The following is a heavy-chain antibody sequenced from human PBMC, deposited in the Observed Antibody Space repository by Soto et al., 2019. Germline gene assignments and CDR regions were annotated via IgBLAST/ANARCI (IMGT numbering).Heavy chain of an antibody. V-gene: IGHV3-30*18. Sequence: QVQLVESGGGVVQPGRSLRLSCAASGFTFSSYGMHWVRQAPGKGLEWVAVISDDGSNKYYADSVKGRFTISRDNSKNTLYLQMNSLRAEDTDVYYCAKDRGSGWYSRYFQHWGQGTLVTVSS. CDR2: ISDDGSNK. J-gene: IGHJ1*01. D-gene: IGHD6-19*01. CDR1: GFTFSSYG. CDR3: AKDRGSGWYSRYFQH.